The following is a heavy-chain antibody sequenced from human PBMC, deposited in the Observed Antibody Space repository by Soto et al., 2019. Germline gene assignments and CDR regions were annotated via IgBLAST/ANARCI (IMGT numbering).Heavy chain of an antibody. J-gene: IGHJ6*02. Sequence: GGSLRLSCAASGFTFSGSAMHWVRQASGKGLEWVGRIRSKANSYATAYAASVKGRFTISRDDSKNTAYLQMNSLKTEDTAVYYCTTYYDFWSGYLGTYGMDVWGQGTTVTVSS. CDR2: IRSKANSYAT. CDR3: TTYYDFWSGYLGTYGMDV. V-gene: IGHV3-73*01. CDR1: GFTFSGSA. D-gene: IGHD3-3*01.